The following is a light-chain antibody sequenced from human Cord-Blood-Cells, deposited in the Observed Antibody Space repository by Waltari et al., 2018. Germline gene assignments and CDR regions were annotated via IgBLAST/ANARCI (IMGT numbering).Light chain of an antibody. CDR3: CSYAGSYTWV. J-gene: IGLJ3*02. CDR1: SSDVGGYNY. V-gene: IGLV2-11*01. Sequence: QSALTQPRSVSGSPGQSVTISCTGTSSDVGGYNYVSWYQQHPGKAPKLMIYDVSKRPSGVPDRFSGSKSGNTASLTSSGLQAEDEADYCCCSYAGSYTWVFGGGTKLTVL. CDR2: DVS.